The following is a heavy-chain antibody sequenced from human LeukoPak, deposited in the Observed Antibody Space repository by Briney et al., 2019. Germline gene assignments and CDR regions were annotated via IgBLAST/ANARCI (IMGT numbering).Heavy chain of an antibody. V-gene: IGHV3-23*01. J-gene: IGHJ1*01. Sequence: GGSLRVSCAAPVERSISFAIRWVREGLAGGLEWVSRIRGNCDTFYEETVKGRFTHSSDSSRNMVYFQLNNLRAEDTAIDYCARASWVSRTDAVRWSQACLVTV. D-gene: IGHD1-14*01. CDR1: VERSISFA. CDR3: ARASWVSRTDAVR. CDR2: IRGNCDT.